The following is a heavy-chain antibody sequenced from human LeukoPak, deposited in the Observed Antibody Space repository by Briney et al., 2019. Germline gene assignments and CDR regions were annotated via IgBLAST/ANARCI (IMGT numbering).Heavy chain of an antibody. D-gene: IGHD6-19*01. J-gene: IGHJ4*02. CDR1: GFTFNNAW. CDR2: IKSKTDGGTI. Sequence: GGSLRLSCAASGFTFNNAWMSWVRQAPGKGLEWVGRIKSKTDGGTIDYAAPVEGRLTISRDDSKTTLYLQMNSLKTEDTAVYYCATYGIGSCLRYWGQGTLVTVSS. CDR3: ATYGIGSCLRY. V-gene: IGHV3-15*01.